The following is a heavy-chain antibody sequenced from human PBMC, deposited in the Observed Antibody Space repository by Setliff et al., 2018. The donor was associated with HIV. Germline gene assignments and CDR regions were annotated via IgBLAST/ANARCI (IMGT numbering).Heavy chain of an antibody. CDR2: INPSGGSA. CDR3: GRGLGDTSGYYALDH. V-gene: IGHV1-46*01. D-gene: IGHD3-22*01. J-gene: IGHJ4*02. Sequence: ASVKVSCKASGYAFTSHLIQWVRQAPGKGPEWMGVINPSGGSASYAEKFKGRATLTRDTSTTTVFLQLSRLRSEDTAVYYCGRGLGDTSGYYALDHWGQGTLVTV. CDR1: GYAFTSHL.